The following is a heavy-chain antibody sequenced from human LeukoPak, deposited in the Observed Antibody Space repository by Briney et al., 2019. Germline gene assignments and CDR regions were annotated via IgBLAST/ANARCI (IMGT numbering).Heavy chain of an antibody. J-gene: IGHJ6*02. CDR2: SRNKAKSYST. V-gene: IGHV3-72*01. Sequence: GGSLRLSCAASGFTFSSYAMSWVRQAPGKGLEWVGRSRNKAKSYSTEYAASVKGRFTLSRDESKNSLFLQMNSLKTEDTAVYYCTRGARGVVVRGPNYYGMDVWGQGTTVTVSS. D-gene: IGHD2-15*01. CDR1: GFTFSSYA. CDR3: TRGARGVVVRGPNYYGMDV.